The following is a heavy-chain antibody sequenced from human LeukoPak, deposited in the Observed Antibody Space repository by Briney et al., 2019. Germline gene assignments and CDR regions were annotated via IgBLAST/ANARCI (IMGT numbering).Heavy chain of an antibody. Sequence: SETLSLTCAVYGGSFSGYYWSWIRQPPGKGLEWIGEINHSGSTNYNPSLKSRVTISVDTSKNQFSLKLSSVTAADTAVYYCARQIYYDSSGYDWGQGTLVTVSS. CDR3: ARQIYYDSSGYD. D-gene: IGHD3-22*01. CDR2: INHSGST. J-gene: IGHJ4*02. V-gene: IGHV4-34*01. CDR1: GGSFSGYY.